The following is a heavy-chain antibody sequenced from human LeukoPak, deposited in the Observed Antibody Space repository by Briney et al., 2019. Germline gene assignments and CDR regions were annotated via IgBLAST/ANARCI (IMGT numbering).Heavy chain of an antibody. CDR3: ARGNYYDSSTYYKVFDY. Sequence: GGSLRLSCAVSGFTFSTYEMNWVRQAPGKGLEWVSYISSSGSTKRYADSVKGRFTISRDNAERSLYLEMNSLRAEDTAVYYCARGNYYDSSTYYKVFDYWGQGTLVTVSS. J-gene: IGHJ4*02. CDR2: ISSSGSTK. D-gene: IGHD3-22*01. V-gene: IGHV3-48*03. CDR1: GFTFSTYE.